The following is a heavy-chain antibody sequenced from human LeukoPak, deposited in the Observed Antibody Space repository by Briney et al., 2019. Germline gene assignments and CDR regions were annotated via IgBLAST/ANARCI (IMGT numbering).Heavy chain of an antibody. CDR3: ARSGVTIFGVVIMPFDY. V-gene: IGHV1-18*01. J-gene: IGHJ4*02. CDR2: ISAYNGNT. CDR1: GYTFTSYG. Sequence: ASVKVPCKASGYTFTSYGISWVRQAPGQGLEWMGWISAYNGNTNYAQKLQGRVTMTTDTSTSTAYMELRSLRSDDTAVYYCARSGVTIFGVVIMPFDYWGQGTLVTVSS. D-gene: IGHD3-3*01.